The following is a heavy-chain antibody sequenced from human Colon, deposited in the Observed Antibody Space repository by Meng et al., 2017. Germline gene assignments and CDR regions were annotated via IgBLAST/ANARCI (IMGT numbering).Heavy chain of an antibody. CDR2: INTTGDT. D-gene: IGHD1-26*01. CDR1: GASITSNY. CDR3: ARDRIVGAALSHAFDL. V-gene: IGHV4-4*07. Sequence: SETLSLTCTASGASITSNYWSWIRQPAGKGLEWIGRINTTGDTNYNPSLKSRVAMSVDTSKNQFSLELNSVTAADRAVYYCARDRIVGAALSHAFDLWGQGIKVTVSS. J-gene: IGHJ3*01.